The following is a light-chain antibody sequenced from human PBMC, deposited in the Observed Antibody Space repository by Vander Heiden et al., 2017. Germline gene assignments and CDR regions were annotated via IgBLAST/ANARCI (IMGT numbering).Light chain of an antibody. CDR3: GTWDSSLSSYV. CDR1: SSNIGNNY. CDR2: DNN. V-gene: IGLV1-51*01. J-gene: IGLJ1*01. Sequence: QSVLTQPPSVSATPGQKVTISCSGSSSNIGNNYVSLYQHLPGTAPKLLIYDNNKRPSGIPDRISGSKSGTSATLAITGLQTGDEADYYCGTWDSSLSSYVFGIGTKVTVL.